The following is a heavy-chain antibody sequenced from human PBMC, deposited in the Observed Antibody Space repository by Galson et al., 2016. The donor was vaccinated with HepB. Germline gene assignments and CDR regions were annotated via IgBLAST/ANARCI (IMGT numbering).Heavy chain of an antibody. J-gene: IGHJ4*02. Sequence: SLRLSCAASGFTFTNYAMSWVRQAPGKGLEWVSTIGGRGDTIYYADSVKSRFTISRDNSKNTLYLQMNSLRAEDTAVYYCAKGRNYYDNRGYFADWGQGTLVTVSS. CDR1: GFTFTNYA. V-gene: IGHV3-23*01. CDR3: AKGRNYYDNRGYFAD. D-gene: IGHD3-22*01. CDR2: IGGRGDTI.